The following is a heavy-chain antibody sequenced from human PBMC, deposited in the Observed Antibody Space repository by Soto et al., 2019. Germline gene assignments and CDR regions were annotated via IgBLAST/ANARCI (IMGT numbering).Heavy chain of an antibody. Sequence: EVQLMESGGGLVQPGGSLRLSCAASGFTFSSYSMNWVRQAPGKGLEWVSYISSSSSTIYYADSVKGRFTISRDNAKNSLYLQMNSLRDEDTAVYYCASIAVAGSYYFDYWGQGTLVTVSS. J-gene: IGHJ4*02. D-gene: IGHD6-19*01. CDR2: ISSSSSTI. CDR3: ASIAVAGSYYFDY. CDR1: GFTFSSYS. V-gene: IGHV3-48*02.